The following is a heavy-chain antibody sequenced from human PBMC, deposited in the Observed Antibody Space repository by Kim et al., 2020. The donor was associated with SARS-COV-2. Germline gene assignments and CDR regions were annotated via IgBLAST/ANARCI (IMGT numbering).Heavy chain of an antibody. J-gene: IGHJ4*02. CDR2: ISQDGSEK. V-gene: IGHV3-7*03. Sequence: GGSLRLSCAASGFTFSSYWMSWVRQAPGKGLEWVANISQDGSEKYYVDSVKGRFTISRDNSKNSLYLQMNSLRAEDTAVYYCAREDYDSSGCLPAFDYWGQGTLVTVSS. CDR1: GFTFSSYW. CDR3: AREDYDSSGCLPAFDY. D-gene: IGHD3-22*01.